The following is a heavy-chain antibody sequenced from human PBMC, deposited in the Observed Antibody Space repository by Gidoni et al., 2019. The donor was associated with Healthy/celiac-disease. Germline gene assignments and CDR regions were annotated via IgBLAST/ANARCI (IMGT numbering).Heavy chain of an antibody. CDR1: GFTFSSYS. CDR3: ARGIAARYYYFDY. Sequence: EVPLVESGGGLVKPGGSLRLSCAASGFTFSSYSMNWVRQAPGKGLEWVSSISSSSSYIYYADSVKGRFTISRDNAKNSLYLQMNSLGAEDTAVYYCARGIAARYYYFDYWGQGTLVTVSS. J-gene: IGHJ4*02. D-gene: IGHD6-6*01. CDR2: ISSSSSYI. V-gene: IGHV3-21*01.